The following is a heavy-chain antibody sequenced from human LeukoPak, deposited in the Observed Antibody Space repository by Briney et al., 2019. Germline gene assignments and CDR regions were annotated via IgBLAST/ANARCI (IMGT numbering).Heavy chain of an antibody. Sequence: SETLSLTCTVSGGSIFSYYWTWIRQPPGKGLEWIGYIYYSGSTNYNPSLKSRVTISVDTSKNQFSLKLSSVTAADTAVYYCARGTAAGSDYWGQGTLVTVSS. CDR1: GGSIFSYY. J-gene: IGHJ4*02. D-gene: IGHD6-13*01. CDR2: IYYSGST. CDR3: ARGTAAGSDY. V-gene: IGHV4-59*01.